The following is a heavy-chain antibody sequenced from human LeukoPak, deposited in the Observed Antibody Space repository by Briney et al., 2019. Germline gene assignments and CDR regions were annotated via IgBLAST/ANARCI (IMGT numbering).Heavy chain of an antibody. CDR3: ARVLKQWLALSGAFDI. CDR1: GFTFSSYE. D-gene: IGHD6-19*01. CDR2: ISSSGSTI. V-gene: IGHV3-48*03. Sequence: PGGSLRLSCAASGFTFSSYEMNWVRQAPGKGLEWVSYISSSGSTIYYADSVKGRFTISRDNAKNSLYLQMNNLRAEDTAVYYCARVLKQWLALSGAFDIWGQGTMVTVSS. J-gene: IGHJ3*02.